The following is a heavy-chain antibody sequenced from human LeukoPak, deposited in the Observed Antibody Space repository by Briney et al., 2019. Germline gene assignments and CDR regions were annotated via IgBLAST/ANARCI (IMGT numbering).Heavy chain of an antibody. D-gene: IGHD6-19*01. CDR2: ISYDGSNK. J-gene: IGHJ3*02. Sequence: LPGGSLRLSCAASGFTFSSYAMHWVRQAPGKGLEWVAVISYDGSNKYYADSVMGRFTISRDNAKNSLYLQMNSLRAEDTAVYYCARDNIAVAARGAFDIWGQGTMVTVSS. V-gene: IGHV3-30-3*01. CDR1: GFTFSSYA. CDR3: ARDNIAVAARGAFDI.